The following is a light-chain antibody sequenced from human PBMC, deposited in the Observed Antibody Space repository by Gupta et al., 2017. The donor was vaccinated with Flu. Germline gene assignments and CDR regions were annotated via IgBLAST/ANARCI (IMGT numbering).Light chain of an antibody. V-gene: IGKV3-20*01. Sequence: EIVLTQSPGTLSLSPGERATLSCRASQRVSSSYLAWYQQKPGQAPRLLIYGASSRATGIPDRFSGSGSGTDFTLTISRLEPEDFAMYYCQQYGSSPRLTFGGGTKVEIK. J-gene: IGKJ4*01. CDR3: QQYGSSPRLT. CDR1: QRVSSSY. CDR2: GAS.